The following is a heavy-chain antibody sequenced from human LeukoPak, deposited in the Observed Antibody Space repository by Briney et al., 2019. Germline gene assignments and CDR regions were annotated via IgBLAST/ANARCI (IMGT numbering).Heavy chain of an antibody. CDR3: AKDVKSDGVWDIDH. CDR1: GFTFRDYT. Sequence: GSLRLSCAASGFTFRDYTMNWVRQAPGKGVEWVSGIYGSGGGQTFYADSVRGRFIISRDDSRNLVFLHMDRLKVEDTGLYYCAKDVKSDGVWDIDHWGQGTVVTVSS. J-gene: IGHJ4*02. V-gene: IGHV3-23*01. CDR2: IYGSGGGQT. D-gene: IGHD4-17*01.